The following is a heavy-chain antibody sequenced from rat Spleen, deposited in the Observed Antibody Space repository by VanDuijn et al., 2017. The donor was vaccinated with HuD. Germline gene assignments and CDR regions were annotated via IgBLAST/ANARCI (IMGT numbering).Heavy chain of an antibody. J-gene: IGHJ4*01. Sequence: VQLKESGPGLVQSSQTLSLICTVSGFSLISHSFHWVRQVPGKGLEWVASITNASGRTYYGDSVKGRFTISRDNAKGTLSLQMNILRSEDTATYYCTRAMYTTDYYFAKGYYVMDAWGQGASVTVSS. V-gene: IGHV5-31*01. CDR2: ITNASGRT. CDR1: GFSLISHS. D-gene: IGHD1-6*01. CDR3: TRAMYTTDYYFAKGYYVMDA.